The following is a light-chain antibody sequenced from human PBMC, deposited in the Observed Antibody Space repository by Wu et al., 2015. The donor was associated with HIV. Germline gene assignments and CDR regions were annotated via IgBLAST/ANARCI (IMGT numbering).Light chain of an antibody. CDR3: QQYSSSPIT. CDR2: ETS. Sequence: ENVLTQSPGTLPVSPGERVTLSCKASQSVGSNYLAWYQQKPGQAPRLLIYETSNRAADIPDRFSGTGSGTDFTLTINRLDPEDFAIYFCQQYSSSPITFGPGTRLEIK. CDR1: QSVGSNY. V-gene: IGKV3-20*01. J-gene: IGKJ5*01.